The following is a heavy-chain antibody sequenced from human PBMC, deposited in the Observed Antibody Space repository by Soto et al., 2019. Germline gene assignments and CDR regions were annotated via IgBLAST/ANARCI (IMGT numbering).Heavy chain of an antibody. CDR3: ARDEVQPGNYDFWSGFYAKRMDV. CDR2: ISSSSSYI. J-gene: IGHJ6*02. CDR1: GFTFSSYS. Sequence: GSLRLSCAASGFTFSSYSMNWVRQAPGKGLEGVSSISSSSSYIYYADSVKGRFTISRDNAKNSLYLQMNSLRAEDTAVYYCARDEVQPGNYDFWSGFYAKRMDVWGQGTTVTVSS. D-gene: IGHD3-3*01. V-gene: IGHV3-21*01.